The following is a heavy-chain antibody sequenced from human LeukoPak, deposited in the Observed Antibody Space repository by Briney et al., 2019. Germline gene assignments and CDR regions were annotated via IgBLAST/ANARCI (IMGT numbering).Heavy chain of an antibody. Sequence: RGSLRLSCAASGFTFSSYWMHWVRQAPGKGLVWVSRINSDGSSTSYADSVKGRFTISRNTSKNTLYLQMNSLRAEDTAVYYCARNPYYYYYMDVWGKGTTVTVS. CDR1: GFTFSSYW. V-gene: IGHV3-74*01. J-gene: IGHJ6*03. CDR3: ARNPYYYYYMDV. CDR2: INSDGSST.